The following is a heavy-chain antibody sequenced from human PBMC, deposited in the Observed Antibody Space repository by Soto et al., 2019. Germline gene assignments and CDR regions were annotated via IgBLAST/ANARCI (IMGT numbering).Heavy chain of an antibody. CDR1: GFTFSSYG. V-gene: IGHV3-30*18. D-gene: IGHD3-10*01. Sequence: QVQLVESGGGVVQPGRSLRLSCAASGFTFSSYGMHWVRQAPGKGLEWVAVISYDGSNKYYADSVKGRFTISRDNSKITLSLQMNSLRAEDTAVYYCAKDRVRGGYYYYGLDVWGQGTTVTVSS. CDR3: AKDRVRGGYYYYGLDV. J-gene: IGHJ6*02. CDR2: ISYDGSNK.